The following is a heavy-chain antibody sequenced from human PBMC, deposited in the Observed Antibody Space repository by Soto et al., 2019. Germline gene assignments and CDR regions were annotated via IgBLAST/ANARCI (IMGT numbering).Heavy chain of an antibody. V-gene: IGHV4-31*03. Sequence: QVQLQESGPGLVKPSQTLSLTCTVSGGSISSGGYYWSWIRQHPGKGLEWIGYIYYSGSTYYNPSLKRRVTISVDTSKNQFSLKLSSVTAADTAVYYCARGYGSGSWWFDPWGQGTLVTVSS. CDR3: ARGYGSGSWWFDP. CDR1: GGSISSGGYY. D-gene: IGHD3-10*01. J-gene: IGHJ5*02. CDR2: IYYSGST.